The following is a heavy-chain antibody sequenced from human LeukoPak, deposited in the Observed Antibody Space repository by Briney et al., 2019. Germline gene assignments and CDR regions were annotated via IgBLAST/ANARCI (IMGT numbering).Heavy chain of an antibody. CDR1: GYTFTSYG. D-gene: IGHD3-9*01. CDR3: ARTSTLRYFDWLLSPWLDP. Sequence: GASVKVSCKASGYTFTSYGISWVRQAPGQGLEWMGWISAYNGNTNYAQKLQGRVTMTTDTSTSTAYMELRSLRSNDTAVYYCARTSTLRYFDWLLSPWLDPWGQGTLVTVSS. J-gene: IGHJ5*02. V-gene: IGHV1-18*01. CDR2: ISAYNGNT.